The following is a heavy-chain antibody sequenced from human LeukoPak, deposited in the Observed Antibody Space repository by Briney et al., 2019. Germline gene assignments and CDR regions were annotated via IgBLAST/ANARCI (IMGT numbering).Heavy chain of an antibody. CDR2: IYSSGST. Sequence: PSETLSLTCTVSGDSISNYYWSWIRQPAGKGLEWTGRIYSSGSTNYNPSLKSRVTMSVDTSKNQFSLKVSSVTAADTAVYHCAREAAAGTFYFDYWGQGTLVTVSS. J-gene: IGHJ4*02. CDR3: AREAAAGTFYFDY. CDR1: GDSISNYY. V-gene: IGHV4-4*07. D-gene: IGHD6-13*01.